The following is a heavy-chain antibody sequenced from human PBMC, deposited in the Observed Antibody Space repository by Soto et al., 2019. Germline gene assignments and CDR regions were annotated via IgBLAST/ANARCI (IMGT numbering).Heavy chain of an antibody. CDR1: GYTFTSYG. D-gene: IGHD3-10*01. CDR2: ISAYNGNT. CDR3: ARPYGSGCYYYYCGMEA. V-gene: IGHV1-18*01. Sequence: ASVKVSCKASGYTFTSYGISWVRQAPGQGLEWMGWISAYNGNTNYAQKLQGRVTMTTDTSTSTAYMELRSLRSDDTAVYYCARPYGSGCYYYYCGMEAWGQRTTVPV. J-gene: IGHJ6*02.